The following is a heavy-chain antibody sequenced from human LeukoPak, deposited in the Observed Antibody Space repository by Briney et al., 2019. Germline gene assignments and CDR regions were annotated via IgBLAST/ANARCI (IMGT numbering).Heavy chain of an antibody. CDR2: IYTSGST. CDR1: GYSISSGSYY. V-gene: IGHV4-61*02. Sequence: SETLSLTCAVSGYSISSGSYYWSWIRQPAGKGLEWIGRIYTSGSTNYNPSLKSRVTISVDTSKNQFSLKLSSVTAADTAVYYCARTGEEGIDYWGQGTLVTVSS. J-gene: IGHJ4*02. CDR3: ARTGEEGIDY. D-gene: IGHD7-27*01.